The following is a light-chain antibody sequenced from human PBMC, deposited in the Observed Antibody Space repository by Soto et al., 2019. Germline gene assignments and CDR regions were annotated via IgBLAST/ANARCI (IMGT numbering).Light chain of an antibody. V-gene: IGKV3-11*01. CDR1: QSVRSS. J-gene: IGKJ4*01. CDR2: DAS. CDR3: QQRSSWPPVGT. Sequence: EIVLTQSPATLSLSPGERATLSCRASQSVRSSLAWYQQKPGQAPRLLIYDASNRATGIPARFSGSGSGTDFTLTISSLEPEDFAVYYCQQRSSWPPVGTFGGGTKVEIK.